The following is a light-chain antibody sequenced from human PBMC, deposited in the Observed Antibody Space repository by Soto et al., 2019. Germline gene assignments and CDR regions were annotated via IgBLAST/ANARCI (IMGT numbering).Light chain of an antibody. CDR2: AAS. V-gene: IGKV1-27*01. CDR3: QKYNSAPNT. J-gene: IGKJ2*01. Sequence: DVQMTQSPSSLSASVGDRVTITCRASRDISSSLAWYQQKPGKVPKLLIYAASTLHAGVQSRFSGSGSGTFFTRTINSLQPEDVATYYCQKYNSAPNTFGRGTRLESK. CDR1: RDISSS.